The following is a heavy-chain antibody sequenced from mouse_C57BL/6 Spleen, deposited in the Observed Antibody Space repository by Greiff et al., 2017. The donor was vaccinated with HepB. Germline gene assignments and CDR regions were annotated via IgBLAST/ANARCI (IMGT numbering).Heavy chain of an antibody. CDR2: INPNNGGT. CDR1: GYTFTDYY. V-gene: IGHV1-26*01. Sequence: VQLQQSGPELVKPGASVKISCKASGYTFTDYYMNWVKQSHGKSLEWIGDINPNNGGTSYNQKFKGKATLTVDKSSSTAYMELRSLTSEDSAVYYCAREGVYYDYNYFDYWGQGTTLTVSS. CDR3: AREGVYYDYNYFDY. D-gene: IGHD2-4*01. J-gene: IGHJ2*01.